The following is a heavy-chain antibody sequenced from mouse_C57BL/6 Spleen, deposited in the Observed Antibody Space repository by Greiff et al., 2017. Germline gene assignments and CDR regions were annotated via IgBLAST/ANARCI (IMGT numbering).Heavy chain of an antibody. Sequence: VKVVESGPELVKPGASVKISCKASGYAFSSSSMNWVKQRPGKGLEWIGRIYPGDGDTNYNGKFKGKATLTADKSSSTAYMQLSSLTSEDAAVYCYASGSYDGYTWYFDVWGKGTTGTVSS. CDR2: IYPGDGDT. D-gene: IGHD2-3*01. CDR1: GYAFSSSS. V-gene: IGHV1-82*01. CDR3: ASGSYDGYTWYFDV. J-gene: IGHJ1*03.